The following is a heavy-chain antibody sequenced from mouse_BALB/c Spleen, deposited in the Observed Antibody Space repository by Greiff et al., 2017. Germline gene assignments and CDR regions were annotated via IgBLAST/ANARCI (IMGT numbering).Heavy chain of an antibody. CDR3: NVLAYYGNYDWYFDV. V-gene: IGHV14-3*02. D-gene: IGHD2-10*01. Sequence: VQLQQSGAELVKPGASVKLSCTASGFNIKDTYMHWVKQRPEQGLEWIGRIDPANGNTKYDPKFQGKATITADTSSNTAYLQLSSLTSEDTAVYYCNVLAYYGNYDWYFDVWGAGTTVTVSS. J-gene: IGHJ1*01. CDR1: GFNIKDTY. CDR2: IDPANGNT.